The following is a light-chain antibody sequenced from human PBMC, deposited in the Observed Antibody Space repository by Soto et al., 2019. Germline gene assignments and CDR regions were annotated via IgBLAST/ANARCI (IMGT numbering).Light chain of an antibody. CDR1: SSNIGSNY. CDR3: AAWDDSLSGSYV. CDR2: RNN. Sequence: QFALTQPPSASGTPGQRVTISCSGSSSNIGSNYVYWYQQLPGTAPKLLIYRNNQRPSGVPDRFSGSKSGTSASLAISGLRSEDEADYYCAAWDDSLSGSYVFGTGTKVTVL. J-gene: IGLJ1*01. V-gene: IGLV1-47*01.